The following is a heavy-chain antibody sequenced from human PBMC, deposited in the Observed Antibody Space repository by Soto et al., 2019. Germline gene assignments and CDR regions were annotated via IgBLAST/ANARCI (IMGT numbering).Heavy chain of an antibody. D-gene: IGHD7-27*01. CDR2: SYHSGRT. V-gene: IGHV4-39*01. CDR3: ALLRLGPDYFDF. Sequence: QLQLQESGPGHVKPSETLALTCSVSGASITTSSYYWAWIRQPPGKGLEWVASSYHSGRTYYNPSSKRRVTLSVDMADNQFSLRLTSVSAADTAVYYCALLRLGPDYFDFWSPGTLVTVSS. J-gene: IGHJ4*02. CDR1: GASITTSSYY.